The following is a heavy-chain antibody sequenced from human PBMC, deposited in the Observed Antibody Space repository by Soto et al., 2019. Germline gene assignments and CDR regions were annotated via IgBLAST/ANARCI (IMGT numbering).Heavy chain of an antibody. CDR2: ISSSGSTI. Sequence: EVQLVESGGGLVQPGGSLRLSCAASGFTFSSYEMNWVRQAPGKGLEWVSYISSSGSTIYYADSVKGRFTISRDNAKNSLYLQMNSLRAEDTAVYYCAIDEMGGHSYSSSWYYYYYGMDVWGQGTTVTVSS. CDR1: GFTFSSYE. CDR3: AIDEMGGHSYSSSWYYYYYGMDV. D-gene: IGHD6-13*01. J-gene: IGHJ6*02. V-gene: IGHV3-48*03.